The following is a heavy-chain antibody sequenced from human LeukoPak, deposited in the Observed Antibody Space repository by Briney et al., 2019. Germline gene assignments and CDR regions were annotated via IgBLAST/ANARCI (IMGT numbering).Heavy chain of an antibody. D-gene: IGHD2-2*01. CDR2: IYYSGST. CDR1: GGSISSSSYY. V-gene: IGHV4-39*01. CDR3: AKYIVVVPAAPDAFDI. J-gene: IGHJ3*02. Sequence: SETLSLTCTVSGGSISSSSYYWGWIRQPPGKGLEWIGSIYYSGSTYYNPSLKSRVTISVDTSKNQFSLKLSSVTAADTAVYYCAKYIVVVPAAPDAFDIWGQGTMVTVSS.